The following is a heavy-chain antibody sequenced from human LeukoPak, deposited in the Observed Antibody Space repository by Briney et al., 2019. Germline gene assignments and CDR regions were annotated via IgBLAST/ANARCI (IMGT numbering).Heavy chain of an antibody. Sequence: KASETLSLTCAVYGGSFSGYYWSWIRQPPGKGLEWIGEINHSGSTNYNPSLKSRVTISVDTSKNQFSLKLSSVTAADTAVYYCARHRVVRGVDYWGQGTLVTVSS. J-gene: IGHJ4*02. CDR1: GGSFSGYY. CDR2: INHSGST. CDR3: ARHRVVRGVDY. D-gene: IGHD3-10*01. V-gene: IGHV4-34*01.